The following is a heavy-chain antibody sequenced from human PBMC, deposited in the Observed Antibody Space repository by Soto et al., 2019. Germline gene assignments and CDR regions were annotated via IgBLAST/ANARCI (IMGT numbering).Heavy chain of an antibody. CDR1: GISLSHDRVG. CDR2: IFSNDET. Sequence: SGPTLVNPTETLTLSCTVSGISLSHDRVGVSWIRQPPGKALEWLAHIFSNDETSYSTSLKSRLTISKDTSKSQVVLTMADMDPLDTATYYCGRILRNNHHPPDYWGQGTLVTVSS. V-gene: IGHV2-26*01. CDR3: GRILRNNHHPPDY. J-gene: IGHJ4*02.